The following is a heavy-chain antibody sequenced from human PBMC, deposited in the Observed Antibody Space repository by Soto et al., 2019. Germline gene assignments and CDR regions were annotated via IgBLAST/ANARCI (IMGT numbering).Heavy chain of an antibody. CDR1: GFPFSRFP. J-gene: IGHJ6*04. D-gene: IGHD3-10*01. V-gene: IGHV3-23*01. CDR2: FCGGAGRT. Sequence: GVSLRLSVSASGFPFSRFPMSWVRQAPGTGLEWVSGFCGGAGRTFYADSVKGRCTISRDTSKDTLFLQLNSLTAEDTGVYYCAKSRSSFFYYGLDVWGKGTKVTVSS. CDR3: AKSRSSFFYYGLDV.